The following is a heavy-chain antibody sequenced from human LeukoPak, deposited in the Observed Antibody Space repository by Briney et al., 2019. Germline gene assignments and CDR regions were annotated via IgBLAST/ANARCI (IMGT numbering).Heavy chain of an antibody. J-gene: IGHJ3*02. Sequence: ASVRVSCKASGYTFTSYGISWVRQAPGQGLEWMGWISAYNGNTNYAQKLQGRVTMTTDTSTSTAYMELRSLRSDDTAVYYCARVLERGYSYEDAFDIWGQGTMVTVSS. CDR3: ARVLERGYSYEDAFDI. CDR1: GYTFTSYG. CDR2: ISAYNGNT. V-gene: IGHV1-18*01. D-gene: IGHD5-18*01.